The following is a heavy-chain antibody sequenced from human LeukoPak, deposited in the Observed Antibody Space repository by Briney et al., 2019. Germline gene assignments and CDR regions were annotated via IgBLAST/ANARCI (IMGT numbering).Heavy chain of an antibody. CDR3: ARLTISYYYMDV. D-gene: IGHD3-10*01. CDR1: GGSFSGYY. Sequence: SETLSLTCAVYGGSFSGYYWSWIRQPPGKGLEWIGEINHSGSTNYNPSLKSRVTISVDTSKNQFSLKLSSVTAADTAVYYCARLTISYYYMDVWGKGTTVTISS. J-gene: IGHJ6*03. CDR2: INHSGST. V-gene: IGHV4-34*01.